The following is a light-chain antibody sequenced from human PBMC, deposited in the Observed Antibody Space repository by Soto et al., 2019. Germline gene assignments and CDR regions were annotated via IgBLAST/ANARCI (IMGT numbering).Light chain of an antibody. CDR3: QHYNNYLACT. V-gene: IGKV3-15*01. CDR2: NAS. CDR1: QSVSNK. J-gene: IGKJ1*01. Sequence: EILMTQSPATLSVSPGARATLFCRASQSVSNKLAWYQQKPVQTPRLLIFNASTRATGIPARFSGSGSGTEFTLTISSVQSADFAVYYCQHYNNYLACTFGQGTKVEVK.